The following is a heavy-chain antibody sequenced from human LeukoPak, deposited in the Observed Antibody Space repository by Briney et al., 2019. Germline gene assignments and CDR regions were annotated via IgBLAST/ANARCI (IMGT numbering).Heavy chain of an antibody. Sequence: GASVKVSCKASGGTFSSYAISWVRQAPGQGLEWMGRIIPILGIANYARKFQGRVTITADKSTSTAYMELSSLRSEDTAVYYCARGGDGYNYVSGYWGQGTLVTVSS. CDR3: ARGGDGYNYVSGY. CDR2: IIPILGIA. J-gene: IGHJ4*02. CDR1: GGTFSSYA. D-gene: IGHD5-24*01. V-gene: IGHV1-69*04.